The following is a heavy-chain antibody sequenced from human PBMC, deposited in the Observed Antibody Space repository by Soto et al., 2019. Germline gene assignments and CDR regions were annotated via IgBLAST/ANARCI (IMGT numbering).Heavy chain of an antibody. CDR1: GFIFSSHD. Sequence: QVQLVESGGGVVQPGRSLRLSCAASGFIFSSHDMYWVRQAPGKGLEWVALISYDGSHKYYEDSVKGRFTISRDNSKNTLYLQMNSLRTEDKAMYYCAKDRTGRRSYPFDFWGQGTLVTVSS. V-gene: IGHV3-30*18. CDR2: ISYDGSHK. CDR3: AKDRTGRRSYPFDF. J-gene: IGHJ4*02.